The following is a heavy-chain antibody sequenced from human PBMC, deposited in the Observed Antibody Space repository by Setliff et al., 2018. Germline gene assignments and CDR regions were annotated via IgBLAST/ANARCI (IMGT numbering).Heavy chain of an antibody. Sequence: SETLSLICTVYGASFSDYYWGWIRQSPGKRPEWIAEINQSGNTNYNPSLNSRVSVSVDTPTNQFSLKVFSVTAADTAVYYCRFWSSYYKNDYWAQGTLVT. CDR2: INQSGNT. V-gene: IGHV4-34*01. J-gene: IGHJ4*02. CDR1: GASFSDYY. CDR3: RFWSSYYKNDY. D-gene: IGHD3-3*01.